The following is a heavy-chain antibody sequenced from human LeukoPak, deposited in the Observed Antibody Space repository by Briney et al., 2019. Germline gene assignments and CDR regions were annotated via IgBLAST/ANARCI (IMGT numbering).Heavy chain of an antibody. J-gene: IGHJ4*02. D-gene: IGHD3-10*01. CDR3: ARARDYYGSGSYVDY. CDR2: IYYSGST. Sequence: SETLSLTCTVSGGSISSSSYYWGWIRQPPGNGLEWIGSIYYSGSTYYNPSLKSRVTISVDTSKNQFSLKLSSVTAADTAVYYCARARDYYGSGSYVDYWGQGTLVTVSS. V-gene: IGHV4-39*01. CDR1: GGSISSSSYY.